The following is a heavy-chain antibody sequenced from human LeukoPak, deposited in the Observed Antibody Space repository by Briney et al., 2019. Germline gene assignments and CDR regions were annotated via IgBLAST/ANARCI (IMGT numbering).Heavy chain of an antibody. CDR1: GFTFSTYW. Sequence: GGSLRLSCAASGFTFSTYWIHWVRQAPGKELVWVSHINSDGSSTTYADSVKGRFTISRDNAKNTLYPQMNSLRAEDTAVYYCARATFYSSSWYSGSVDVWGQGTTVTVSS. CDR2: INSDGSST. D-gene: IGHD6-13*01. V-gene: IGHV3-74*01. CDR3: ARATFYSSSWYSGSVDV. J-gene: IGHJ6*02.